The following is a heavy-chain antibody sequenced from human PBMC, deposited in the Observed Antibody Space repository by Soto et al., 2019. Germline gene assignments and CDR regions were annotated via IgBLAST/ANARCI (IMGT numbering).Heavy chain of an antibody. J-gene: IGHJ6*02. CDR1: GFTFSSYG. CDR2: ISYDGTKK. D-gene: IGHD6-6*01. CDR3: AKVGSIAVYHYHYALDV. Sequence: QVQLMESGGGVVQPGKSLRLSCVGSGFTFSSYGMHWVRQAPGKGLEWVAGISYDGTKKYYGASVRGRFSISRDNSRQTVYMQMDSLRAEDTAVYYCAKVGSIAVYHYHYALDVWGQGTTVTVSS. V-gene: IGHV3-30*18.